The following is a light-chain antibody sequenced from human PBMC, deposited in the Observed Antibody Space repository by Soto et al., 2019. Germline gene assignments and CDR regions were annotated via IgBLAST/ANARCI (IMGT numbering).Light chain of an antibody. CDR1: QSVGTY. J-gene: IGKJ2*01. CDR3: QQYTKWPSYT. Sequence: EIVLTQSPATLSLSPGERATLSCRASQSVGTYLAWYQQKPGQAPRLLIYGASSRATGIPDRFSGSGSGTDVTLTISRLQSEDCAVYYCQQYTKWPSYTFGQGTKVDIK. CDR2: GAS. V-gene: IGKV3D-15*01.